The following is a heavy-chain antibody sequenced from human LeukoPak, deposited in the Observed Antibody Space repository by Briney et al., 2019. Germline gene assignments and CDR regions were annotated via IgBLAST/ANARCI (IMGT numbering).Heavy chain of an antibody. J-gene: IGHJ4*02. CDR1: GFTFSSYW. CDR2: IKQDGSEK. Sequence: GGSLRLSCAASGFTFSSYWMSWVRQAPGKGLEWVANIKQDGSEKYYVESVKGRFTISRDNAKNSLYLQMNSLRAEDTAVYYCARDTTDSPLDYWGQGTLVTVSS. V-gene: IGHV3-7*01. D-gene: IGHD1-1*01. CDR3: ARDTTDSPLDY.